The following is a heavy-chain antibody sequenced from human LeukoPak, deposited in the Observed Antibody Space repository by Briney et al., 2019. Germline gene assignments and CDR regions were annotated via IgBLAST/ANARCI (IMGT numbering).Heavy chain of an antibody. J-gene: IGHJ4*02. CDR1: GFTFSTYA. V-gene: IGHV3-30*04. Sequence: GGSLRLSCAASGFTFSTYAMHWVRQAPGKGLEWVAVISKDGSNKYYADSVKGRFTISRDNSKNTLNLQMNSLRIEDTAVYYCARVIGYSNYGYFDHWGQGTLVTVSS. CDR2: ISKDGSNK. D-gene: IGHD4-11*01. CDR3: ARVIGYSNYGYFDH.